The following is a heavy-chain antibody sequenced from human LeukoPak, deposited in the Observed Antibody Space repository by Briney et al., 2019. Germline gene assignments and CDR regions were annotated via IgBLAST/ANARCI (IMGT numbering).Heavy chain of an antibody. CDR3: AKGYGQRLVNNWFDP. V-gene: IGHV3-9*01. CDR2: ISWNSDNI. CDR1: GFTFDDYA. D-gene: IGHD6-13*01. Sequence: PGGSLRLSCAASGFTFDDYAMHWVRQAPGKGLEWVSGISWNSDNIDYADSVKGRFTISRDNSKNTLYLQVNSLRAEDTAVYYCAKGYGQRLVNNWFDPWGQGTLVTVSS. J-gene: IGHJ5*02.